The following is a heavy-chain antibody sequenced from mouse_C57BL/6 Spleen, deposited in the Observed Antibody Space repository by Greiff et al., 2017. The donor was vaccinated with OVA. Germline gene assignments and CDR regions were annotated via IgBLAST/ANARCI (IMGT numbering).Heavy chain of an antibody. J-gene: IGHJ2*01. CDR3: TTTVVAPFDY. CDR1: GYTFTDYE. V-gene: IGHV1-15*01. CDR2: IDPETGGT. D-gene: IGHD1-1*01. Sequence: VQLQQSGAELVRPGASVTLSCKASGYTFTDYEMHWVKQTPVHGLEWIGAIDPETGGTAYNQKFKGKAILTADKSSSTAYMELRSLTSEDSAVYYCTTTVVAPFDYWGQGTTLTVSS.